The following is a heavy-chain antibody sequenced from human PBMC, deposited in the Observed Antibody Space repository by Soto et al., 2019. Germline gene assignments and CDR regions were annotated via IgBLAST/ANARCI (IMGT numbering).Heavy chain of an antibody. V-gene: IGHV3-21*01. D-gene: IGHD6-13*01. CDR1: GFTFSSYS. Sequence: PGGSLRLSCAASGFTFSSYSMNWVRQAPGKGLEWVSSISSSSSYIYYADTVKGRFTISRDNTKNSLYLQVNSLRVEDTAVYYCAREGIAAALDYWGQGTLVTVSS. J-gene: IGHJ4*02. CDR2: ISSSSSYI. CDR3: AREGIAAALDY.